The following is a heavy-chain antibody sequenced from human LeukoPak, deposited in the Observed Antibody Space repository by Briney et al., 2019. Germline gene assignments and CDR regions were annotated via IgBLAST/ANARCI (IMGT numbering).Heavy chain of an antibody. CDR3: TRDRYDILTGYSFDY. CDR1: GFTFGDYA. Sequence: GGSLRLSCTASGFTFGDYAMSWVRQAPGKGLEWVGFSRSKAYGGTTEYAASVKGRFTISRDDSKSIAYLQMNSLKTEDTAVYYCTRDRYDILTGYSFDYWGQGTLVTVSS. CDR2: SRSKAYGGTT. D-gene: IGHD3-9*01. V-gene: IGHV3-49*04. J-gene: IGHJ4*02.